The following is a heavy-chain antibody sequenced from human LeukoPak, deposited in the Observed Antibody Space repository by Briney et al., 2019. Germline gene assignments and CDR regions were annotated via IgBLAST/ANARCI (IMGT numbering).Heavy chain of an antibody. Sequence: PGGSLRLSCAASGFTFSSYGMHWVRQAPGKGLEWVAFIRYDGSNKYYADSVKGRFTISRDNSKNTLYLQMNSLRAEDTAVYYCATTRRSGYVIFDYWGQGTLVTVSS. D-gene: IGHD5-12*01. CDR2: IRYDGSNK. V-gene: IGHV3-30*02. J-gene: IGHJ4*02. CDR1: GFTFSSYG. CDR3: ATTRRSGYVIFDY.